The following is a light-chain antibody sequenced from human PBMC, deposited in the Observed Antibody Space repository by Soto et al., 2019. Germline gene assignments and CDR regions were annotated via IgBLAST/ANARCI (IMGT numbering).Light chain of an antibody. CDR3: QPHETVAV. CDR2: DAS. J-gene: IGKJ1*01. CDR1: QDISYF. Sequence: DIEMTQSPCSLAASGGDGDPSACQASQDISYFLNWYQHSPGKAPKLLIYDASNLKTGVPSSFSGSRSGTDFTLPLSSLHPEAIATYYCQPHETVAVFGLGTQVDI. V-gene: IGKV1-33*01.